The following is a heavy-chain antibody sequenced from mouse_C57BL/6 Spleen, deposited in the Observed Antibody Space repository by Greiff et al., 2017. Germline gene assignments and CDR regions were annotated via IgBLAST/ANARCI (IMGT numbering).Heavy chain of an antibody. J-gene: IGHJ2*01. CDR3: ARHHSNYDY. Sequence: EVQLVESGGDLVKPGGSLKLSCAASGFTFSSYGMSWVRQTPDKRLEWVATISSGGSYTYYPDSVKGRFTISRDNAKNTLYLQMSSLKSEDTAMYYCARHHSNYDYWGQGTTLTVSS. V-gene: IGHV5-6*01. CDR1: GFTFSSYG. D-gene: IGHD2-5*01. CDR2: ISSGGSYT.